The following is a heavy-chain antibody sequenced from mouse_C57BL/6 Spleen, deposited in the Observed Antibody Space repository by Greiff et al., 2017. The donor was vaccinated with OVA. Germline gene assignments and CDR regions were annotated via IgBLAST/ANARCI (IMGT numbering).Heavy chain of an antibody. CDR2: ISDGGSYT. J-gene: IGHJ1*03. CDR1: GFTFSSYA. V-gene: IGHV5-4*01. D-gene: IGHD2-4*01. CDR3: ARDRDYDYDEDWYFDV. Sequence: EVKLMESGGGLVKPGGSLKLSCAASGFTFSSYAMSWVRQTPEKRLEWVATISDGGSYTYYPDNVKGRFTISRDNAKNNLYLQMSHLKSEDTAMYYCARDRDYDYDEDWYFDVWGTGTTVTVSS.